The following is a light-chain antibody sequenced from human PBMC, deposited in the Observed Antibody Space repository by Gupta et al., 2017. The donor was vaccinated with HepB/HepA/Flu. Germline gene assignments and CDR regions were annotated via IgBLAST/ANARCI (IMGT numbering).Light chain of an antibody. CDR3: QQRSVWPPIT. J-gene: IGKJ5*01. V-gene: IGKV3-11*01. CDR2: DAV. CDR1: RSITTS. Sequence: EIVLTQSPDTLSLSPGERGTLSCRASRSITTSLAWYQVKEGQSPRLIIYDAVKRAAGIPARFSGSGSGTDFTLTIDSLEPADFALYYCQQRSVWPPITFGQGTQVEI.